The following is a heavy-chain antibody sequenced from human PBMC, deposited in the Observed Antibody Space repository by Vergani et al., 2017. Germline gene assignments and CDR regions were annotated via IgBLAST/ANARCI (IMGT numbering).Heavy chain of an antibody. V-gene: IGHV3-33*01. CDR1: GFTLSSYG. Sequence: QVQLVESGGGVVQPGRSLRLSCAASGFTLSSYGMHWVRQAPGKGLEWVAVIWYDGSNKYYADSVKGRFTISRDNSKNTLYLQMNSLRAEDTAVYYCARDFLDRDPYWGQGTLVTVSS. CDR3: ARDFLDRDPY. D-gene: IGHD3-3*01. J-gene: IGHJ4*02. CDR2: IWYDGSNK.